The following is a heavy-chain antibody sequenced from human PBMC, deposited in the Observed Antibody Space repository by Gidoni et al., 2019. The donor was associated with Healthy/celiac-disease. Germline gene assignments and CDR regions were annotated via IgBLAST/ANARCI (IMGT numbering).Heavy chain of an antibody. D-gene: IGHD3-16*01. J-gene: IGHJ6*02. CDR1: GFTFSSYG. V-gene: IGHV3-33*01. Sequence: QVQLVESGGGVVQPGRSRRLSCAASGFTFSSYGMHWVRQAPGKGLEWVAVIWYDGSNKYSADSVKGRFTISRDNSKNTLYLQMNSLRAEDTAVYYCARDGGVVPLTSENYYGMDVWGQGTTVTVSS. CDR3: ARDGGVVPLTSENYYGMDV. CDR2: IWYDGSNK.